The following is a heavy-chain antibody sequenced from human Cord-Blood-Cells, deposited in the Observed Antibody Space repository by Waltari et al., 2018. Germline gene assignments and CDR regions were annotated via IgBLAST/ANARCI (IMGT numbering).Heavy chain of an antibody. D-gene: IGHD1-26*01. V-gene: IGHV4-31*03. Sequence: QVQLQESGPGLVKPSQTLSLTCTVSGGSISSGGYYWSWIRQHPGKGLEWIGYIYYSGSTYYNPSRKNRVTISVDTSKNQFSLKLGSVTAADTAVYYCARGPPEWEHYYGMDVWGQGTTVTVS. CDR3: ARGPPEWEHYYGMDV. CDR1: GGSISSGGYY. J-gene: IGHJ6*02. CDR2: IYYSGST.